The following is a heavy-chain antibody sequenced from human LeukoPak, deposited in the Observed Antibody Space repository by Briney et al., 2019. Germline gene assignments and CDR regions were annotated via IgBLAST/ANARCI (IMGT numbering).Heavy chain of an antibody. CDR1: GFTFSSYG. CDR2: IRYDGSNK. D-gene: IGHD3-22*01. CDR3: AKDNSSGYYYPDY. V-gene: IGHV3-30*02. Sequence: PGGSLRLSCAASGFTFSSYGMHWVRQAPGKGLEWAAFIRYDGSNKHYADSVKGRFTISRDNSKNTLYLQMNSLRAEDTAVYYCAKDNSSGYYYPDYWGQGTLVTVSS. J-gene: IGHJ4*02.